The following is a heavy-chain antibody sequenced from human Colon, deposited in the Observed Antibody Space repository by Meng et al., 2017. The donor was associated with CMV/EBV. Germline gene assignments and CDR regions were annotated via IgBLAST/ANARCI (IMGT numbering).Heavy chain of an antibody. CDR2: IYDSGST. V-gene: IGHV4-59*01. J-gene: IGHJ6*02. CDR1: GGSISSYY. CDR3: ARGGRRGASYPPYYHYYGMDV. D-gene: IGHD4/OR15-4a*01. Sequence: SETLSLTCTVSGGSISSYYWTWIRQPPGKGLEWIGWIYDSGSTSYDPALKSRVTISLDASNNQFSLKLTSVTAADTAVYYCARGGRRGASYPPYYHYYGMDVWGQGTTVTVSS.